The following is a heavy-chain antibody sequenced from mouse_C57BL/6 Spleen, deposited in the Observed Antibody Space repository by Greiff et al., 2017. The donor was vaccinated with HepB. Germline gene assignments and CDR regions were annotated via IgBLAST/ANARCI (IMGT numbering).Heavy chain of an antibody. CDR1: GFNIKDDY. CDR3: TTSSPDY. V-gene: IGHV14-4*01. Sequence: EVKLQESGAELVRPGASVKLSCTASGFNIKDDYMHWVKQRPEQGLEWIGWIDPENGDTEYASKFQGKATITADTSSNTAYLQLSSLTSEDTAVYYCTTSSPDYWGQGTTLTVSS. J-gene: IGHJ2*01. CDR2: IDPENGDT.